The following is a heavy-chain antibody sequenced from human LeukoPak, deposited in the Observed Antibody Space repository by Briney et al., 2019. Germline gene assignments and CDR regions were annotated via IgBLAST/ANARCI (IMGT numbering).Heavy chain of an antibody. CDR1: GFTFSSYA. Sequence: GGSLRLSCAASGFTFSSYAMSWVRQAPGKGLEWVSSISSSSNIYYADSVKGRFTISRDNGKNSLYLQMNSLRAEDTAVYYCAREIIHAFDIWGQGTMVTVSS. D-gene: IGHD3-3*01. CDR2: ISSSSNI. CDR3: AREIIHAFDI. J-gene: IGHJ3*02. V-gene: IGHV3-21*01.